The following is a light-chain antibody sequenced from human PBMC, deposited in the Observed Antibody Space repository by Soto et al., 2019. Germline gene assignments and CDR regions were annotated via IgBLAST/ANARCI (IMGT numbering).Light chain of an antibody. CDR2: DAS. CDR3: QQSRDWPLT. J-gene: IGKJ4*01. Sequence: EIVLTQSPATLSLSPGERATLSCRASQSLNSLLAWYQQKPGQAPRLLMYDASNRATGVPARFSGSGSGTDFTLTISSLEPEDCAVYYCQQSRDWPLTFGGGTKVEIK. V-gene: IGKV3-11*01. CDR1: QSLNSL.